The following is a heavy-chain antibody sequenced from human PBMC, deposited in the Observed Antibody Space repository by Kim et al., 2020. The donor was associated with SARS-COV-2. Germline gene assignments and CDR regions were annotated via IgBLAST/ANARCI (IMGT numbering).Heavy chain of an antibody. CDR2: YPGDSAA. Sequence: YPGDSAARYHPPVQGQVTISADKSTSTAYLQWRSLKASDTAMYYCARIGDYWGQGTLVTVSS. D-gene: IGHD2-15*01. CDR3: ARIGDY. J-gene: IGHJ4*02. V-gene: IGHV5-51*01.